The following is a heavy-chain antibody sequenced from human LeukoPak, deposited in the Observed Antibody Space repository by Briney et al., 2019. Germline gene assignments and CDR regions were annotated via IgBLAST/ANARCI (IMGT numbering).Heavy chain of an antibody. Sequence: GGSLRLSCAASGFTFSSYAMSWVRQAPGKGLEWVSAISGSGGSTYYADSVKGRFTISRDNSKNTLYLQMNSLRAEDTAVDYCAKGTRRYWDAFDIWGQGTMVTVSS. CDR1: GFTFSSYA. J-gene: IGHJ3*02. V-gene: IGHV3-23*01. CDR2: ISGSGGST. CDR3: AKGTRRYWDAFDI. D-gene: IGHD1-26*01.